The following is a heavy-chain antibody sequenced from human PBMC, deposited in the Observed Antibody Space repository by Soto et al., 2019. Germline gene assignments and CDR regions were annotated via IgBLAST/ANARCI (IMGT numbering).Heavy chain of an antibody. D-gene: IGHD2-15*01. V-gene: IGHV1-8*01. CDR3: ARGGREWWHLLQENWFDP. J-gene: IGHJ5*02. CDR1: GYTFTSYD. Sequence: ASVKVSCKASGYTFTSYDINWVRQATGQGLEWMGWMNPNSDNTAYAQKFQGRVTMTRNTSISTAYMELSSLTSEDTAVYYCARGGREWWHLLQENWFDPWGQGTLVTVSS. CDR2: MNPNSDNT.